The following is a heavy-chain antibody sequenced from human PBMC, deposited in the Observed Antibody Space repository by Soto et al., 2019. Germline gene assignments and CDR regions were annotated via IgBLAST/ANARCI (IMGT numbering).Heavy chain of an antibody. Sequence: QLQLVESGGGVVQPGRSLRLSCAASEFTFSSYGMHWVRQAPGKGLEWVAVITNDGSNKYYADSVKGRFTISRDNSKNKVYLQMNSLSAEDKAVYYYSRAITDYVDLGAFDYCGQGTLVTVSS. J-gene: IGHJ4*02. D-gene: IGHD4-17*01. CDR2: ITNDGSNK. CDR1: EFTFSSYG. V-gene: IGHV3-33*01. CDR3: SRAITDYVDLGAFDY.